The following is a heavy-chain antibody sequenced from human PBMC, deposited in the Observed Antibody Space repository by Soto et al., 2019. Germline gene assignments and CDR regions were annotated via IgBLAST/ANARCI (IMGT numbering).Heavy chain of an antibody. CDR3: AAGYCSGGSCYDFYYYGMDV. D-gene: IGHD2-15*01. J-gene: IGHJ6*02. Sequence: SVRVSCKASGFTFTNSAVQWVRQARGQRLEWIGWIVVGSGGTNYAQNFQERVTITRDMSTSTAYMELSSLRSEDTAVYYCAAGYCSGGSCYDFYYYGMDVWGQGTTVTVSS. CDR1: GFTFTNSA. CDR2: IVVGSGGT. V-gene: IGHV1-58*01.